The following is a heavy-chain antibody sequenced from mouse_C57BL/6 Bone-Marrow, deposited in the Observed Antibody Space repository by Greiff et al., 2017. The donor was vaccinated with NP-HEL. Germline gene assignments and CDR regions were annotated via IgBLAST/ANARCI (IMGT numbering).Heavy chain of an antibody. CDR2: INPNNGGT. CDR1: GYTFTDYY. Sequence: EVQLQQSGPELVKPGASVKISCKASGYTFTDYYMNWVKQSHGKSLEWIGDINPNNGGTSYNQKFKGKATLTVDKSSSTAYMELRSLTSEDSAVYYCARIGVTRYWYFDVWGTGTTVTVSA. D-gene: IGHD2-13*01. CDR3: ARIGVTRYWYFDV. J-gene: IGHJ1*03. V-gene: IGHV1-26*01.